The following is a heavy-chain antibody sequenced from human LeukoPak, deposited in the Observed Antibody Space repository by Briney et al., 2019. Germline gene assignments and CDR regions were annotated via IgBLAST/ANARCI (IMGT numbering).Heavy chain of an antibody. V-gene: IGHV3-21*01. D-gene: IGHD1-26*01. CDR2: ISSSSSYI. J-gene: IGHJ4*02. Sequence: PGGSLRLSCAASGFTFSSYSMNWVRQAPGKGLEWVSSISSSSSYIYYADSVKGRFTISRDNAKNSLYLQMNNLRAEDTAVYYCARSPQGKSGSPPYYFDYWGQGTLVTVSS. CDR1: GFTFSSYS. CDR3: ARSPQGKSGSPPYYFDY.